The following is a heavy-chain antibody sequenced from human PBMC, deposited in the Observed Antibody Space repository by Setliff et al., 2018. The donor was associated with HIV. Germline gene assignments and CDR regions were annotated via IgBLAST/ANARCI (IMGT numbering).Heavy chain of an antibody. CDR3: ARRIDDSGSFPDKNWFDT. D-gene: IGHD3-10*01. V-gene: IGHV4-4*09. CDR1: GDSISSYS. CDR2: IFSSGST. Sequence: SETLSLTCTVSGDSISSYSWNWIRQSPGGGLEWIGFIFSSGSTKYNPSLQSRVTMSIDTSKNQFSLRLTSVTAADTAVYYCARRIDDSGSFPDKNWFDTWGQGSLVTV. J-gene: IGHJ5*02.